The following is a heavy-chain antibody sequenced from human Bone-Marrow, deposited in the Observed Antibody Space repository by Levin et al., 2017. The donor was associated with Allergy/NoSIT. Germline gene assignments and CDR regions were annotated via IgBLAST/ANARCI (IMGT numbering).Heavy chain of an antibody. Sequence: KSSETLSLTCTVSGGSISSSSYYWGWIRQPPGKGLEWIGSIYYSGSTYYNPSLKSRVTISVDTSKNQFSLKLSSVTAADTTMYYCARLAGQYGYYYMDVWGKGTTVTVSS. CDR1: GGSISSSSYY. CDR3: ARLAGQYGYYYMDV. V-gene: IGHV4-39*01. D-gene: IGHD4-17*01. J-gene: IGHJ6*03. CDR2: IYYSGST.